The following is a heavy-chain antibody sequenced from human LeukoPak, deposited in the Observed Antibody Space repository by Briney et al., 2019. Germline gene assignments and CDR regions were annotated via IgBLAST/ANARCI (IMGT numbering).Heavy chain of an antibody. D-gene: IGHD4-17*01. V-gene: IGHV4-59*12. CDR1: GGSISSYY. CDR3: ARGDYGDYWIDY. Sequence: PSETLSLTCTVSGGSISSYYWSWIRQPPGKGLEWIGYIYYSGSTNYNPSLKSRVTISVDTSKNQFSLKLSSVTAADTAVYYCARGDYGDYWIDYWGQGTLVTVSS. CDR2: IYYSGST. J-gene: IGHJ4*02.